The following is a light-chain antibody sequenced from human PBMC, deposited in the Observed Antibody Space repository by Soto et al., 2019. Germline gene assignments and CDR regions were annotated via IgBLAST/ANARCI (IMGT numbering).Light chain of an antibody. CDR3: SAWDDNLRGVV. V-gene: IGLV1-44*01. J-gene: IGLJ3*02. Sequence: QSGLTQPTSASGTPGQRIIIFCSGSSSNIGRNTVNWYQHLPGRSPKVLIYRNSHRHSGVLDRFSSSQSGSSASLAISGLQYEDEADYYCSAWDDNLRGVVFGGGTQLNVL. CDR1: SSNIGRNT. CDR2: RNS.